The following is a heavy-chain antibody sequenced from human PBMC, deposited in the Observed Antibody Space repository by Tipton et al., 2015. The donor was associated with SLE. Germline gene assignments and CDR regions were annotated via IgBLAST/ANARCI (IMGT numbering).Heavy chain of an antibody. CDR3: AKEGSIEVAGYADYFQH. CDR2: ISGSGGTT. J-gene: IGHJ1*01. CDR1: GFTFSSYA. D-gene: IGHD6-19*01. Sequence: SLRLSCAASGFTFSSYAMSWVRQAPGKGLEWVSAISGSGGTTYSADSVKGRFTISRDNSKNTLFLQMNSLRAEDTAVYYCAKEGSIEVAGYADYFQHWGQGTLVTVSS. V-gene: IGHV3-23*01.